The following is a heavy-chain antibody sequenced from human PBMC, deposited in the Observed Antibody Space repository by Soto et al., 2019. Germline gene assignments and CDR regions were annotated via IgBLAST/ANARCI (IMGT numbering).Heavy chain of an antibody. CDR1: GYTFTSYA. D-gene: IGHD2-2*02. CDR2: INAGNGNT. CDR3: AKSATVPPAIAY. Sequence: GASVKVSCKASGYTFTSYAMHSVRQAPGQRLEWMGWINAGNGNTKYSQKFQGRVTITRDTSASTAYMELSSLRSEDTAVYYCAKSATVPPAIAYWGKGTLVTVSS. V-gene: IGHV1-3*01. J-gene: IGHJ4*02.